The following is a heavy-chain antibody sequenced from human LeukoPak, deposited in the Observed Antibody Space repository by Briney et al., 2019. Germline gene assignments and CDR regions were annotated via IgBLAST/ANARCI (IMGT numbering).Heavy chain of an antibody. J-gene: IGHJ3*02. CDR3: AKVGSSGSRRGAFDI. Sequence: PGGSLRLSCAASGFTFSSYGMHWVRQAPGKGLEWVAVISYDGSNKYYADSVKGRFTISRDNSKNTLYLQMNSLRAEDTAVYYCAKVGSSGSRRGAFDIWGQGTMVTVSS. V-gene: IGHV3-30*18. CDR2: ISYDGSNK. CDR1: GFTFSSYG. D-gene: IGHD3-22*01.